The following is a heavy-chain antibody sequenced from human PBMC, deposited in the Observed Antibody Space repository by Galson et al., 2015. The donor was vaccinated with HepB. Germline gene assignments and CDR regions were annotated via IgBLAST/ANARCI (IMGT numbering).Heavy chain of an antibody. D-gene: IGHD3-10*01. CDR2: IDPSDSYT. J-gene: IGHJ5*02. CDR1: GYSFTSYW. CDR3: ARGGHTMVRGAARSWFDP. V-gene: IGHV5-10-1*01. Sequence: SGAEVKKPGESLRISCKGSGYSFTSYWISWVRQMPGKGLEWMGRIDPSDSYTNYSPSFQGHVTISADKSISTAYLQWSSLKASDTAMYYCARGGHTMVRGAARSWFDPWGQGTLVTVSS.